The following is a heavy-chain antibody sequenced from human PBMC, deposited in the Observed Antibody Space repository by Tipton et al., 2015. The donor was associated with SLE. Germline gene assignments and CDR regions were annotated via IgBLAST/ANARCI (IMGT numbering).Heavy chain of an antibody. CDR2: IYHSGST. Sequence: GLVKPSGTLSLTCAVSGDSINSNHRWSWVRQPPGKGLEWIGEIYHSGSTNYNPSLKSRVSMSIDKSKKQFSLKMRSLTAADTAVYYCARGPNSFDYWGQGTIVTVSS. CDR1: GDSINSNHR. V-gene: IGHV4-4*02. D-gene: IGHD5-24*01. J-gene: IGHJ3*01. CDR3: ARGPNSFDY.